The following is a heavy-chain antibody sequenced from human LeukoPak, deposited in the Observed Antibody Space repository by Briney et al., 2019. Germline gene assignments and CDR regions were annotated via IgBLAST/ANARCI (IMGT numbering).Heavy chain of an antibody. D-gene: IGHD3-9*01. J-gene: IGHJ4*02. V-gene: IGHV4-30-4*01. CDR1: GGSISSGDYY. CDR2: IYYSGST. CDR3: ARVNDILTGYYQV. Sequence: SQTLSLTCTVSGGSISSGDYYWSWIRQPPGKGLEWIGYIYYSGSTNYNPSLKSRVTISVDTSKNQFSLKLSSVTAADTAVYYCARVNDILTGYYQVWGQGTLVTVSS.